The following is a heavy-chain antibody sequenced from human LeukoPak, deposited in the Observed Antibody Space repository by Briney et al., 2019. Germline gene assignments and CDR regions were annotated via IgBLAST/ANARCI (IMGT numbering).Heavy chain of an antibody. V-gene: IGHV4-30-4*01. J-gene: IGHJ4*02. CDR2: IYYSGST. Sequence: SETLSLTCTVSGGSISSGDYYWSWIRQPPGKGLEWIGYIYYSGSTYYNPSLNRRVPISVDTSKNQFSLKLSSVTAADTAVYYCARENGALVDYWGQGTLVTVSS. CDR3: ARENGALVDY. D-gene: IGHD4-17*01. CDR1: GGSISSGDYY.